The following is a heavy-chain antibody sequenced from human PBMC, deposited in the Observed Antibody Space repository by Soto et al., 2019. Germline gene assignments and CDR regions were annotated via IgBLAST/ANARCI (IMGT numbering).Heavy chain of an antibody. CDR1: GGSISSGGYY. J-gene: IGHJ4*02. D-gene: IGHD5-12*01. Sequence: SETLSLTCTASGGSISSGGYYWSWIRQPPGRGLEWIGFIYYAGSTKYNPSLNSRVTISVDTSKNQFSLTVTSVTAADTAVYYCARRIVATETFYYWGQGTLVTVSS. CDR3: ARRIVATETFYY. V-gene: IGHV4-61*08. CDR2: IYYAGST.